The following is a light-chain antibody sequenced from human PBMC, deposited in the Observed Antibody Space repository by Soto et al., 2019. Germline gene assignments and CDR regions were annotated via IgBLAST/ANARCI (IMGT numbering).Light chain of an antibody. CDR2: GAT. V-gene: IGKV3-15*01. J-gene: IGKJ1*01. CDR3: HQYNSWPRT. CDR1: QSVSNY. Sequence: EIVLTQSPATLPLSPGERATLSCRASQSVSNYLAWYQHKPGQAPRLLIYGATTRATGIPDRFSGSGSGTEFTLTISSLQSEDFGVYYCHQYNSWPRTFGQGTKVDI.